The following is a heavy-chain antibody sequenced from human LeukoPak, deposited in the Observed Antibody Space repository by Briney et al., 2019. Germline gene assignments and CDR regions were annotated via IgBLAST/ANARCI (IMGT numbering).Heavy chain of an antibody. J-gene: IGHJ4*02. D-gene: IGHD6-13*01. V-gene: IGHV4-34*01. CDR1: GGSFSGYY. CDR2: INHSGST. CDR3: ARAYSSSWYWMGYFDY. Sequence: SVTLSLTCAVYGGSFSGYYWSWIRQPPGKGLEWIGEINHSGSTNYNPSLKSRVTISVDTSKNQFSLKLSSVTAADTAVYYCARAYSSSWYWMGYFDYWGQGTLVTVSS.